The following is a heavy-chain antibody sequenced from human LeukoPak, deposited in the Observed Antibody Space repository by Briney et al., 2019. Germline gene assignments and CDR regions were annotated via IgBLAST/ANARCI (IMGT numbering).Heavy chain of an antibody. J-gene: IGHJ4*02. CDR3: ATGYSSSSEFDY. CDR2: IIPIFGTA. V-gene: IGHV1-69*13. D-gene: IGHD6-6*01. CDR1: GGTFSSYA. Sequence: SVKVSCKASGGTFSSYAISWVRQAPGQGLEWMGGIIPIFGTANYAQKFQGRVTITADESTSTAYMELSSLRSEDTAVYYCATGYSSSSEFDYWGQGTLVTVSS.